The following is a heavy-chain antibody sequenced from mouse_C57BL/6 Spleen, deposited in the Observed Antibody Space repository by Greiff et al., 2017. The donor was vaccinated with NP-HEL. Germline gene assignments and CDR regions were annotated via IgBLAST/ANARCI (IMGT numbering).Heavy chain of an antibody. CDR2: IYPRDGST. CDR3: ARSGYSNPLDY. V-gene: IGHV1-85*01. CDR1: GYTFTSYD. D-gene: IGHD2-5*01. Sequence: LVESGPELVKPGASVKLSCKASGYTFTSYDINWVKQRPGQGLEWIGWIYPRDGSTKYNEKFKGKATLTVDTSSSTAYMELHSLTSEDSAVYFCARSGYSNPLDYWGQGTTLTVSS. J-gene: IGHJ2*01.